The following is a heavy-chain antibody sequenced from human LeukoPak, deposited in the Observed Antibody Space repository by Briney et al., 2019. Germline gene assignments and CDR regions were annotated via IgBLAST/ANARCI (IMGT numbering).Heavy chain of an antibody. V-gene: IGHV4-59*01. D-gene: IGHD5-12*01. CDR2: IYYSGST. CDR1: GGSISSYY. Sequence: PSETLSLTCTVSGGSISSYYWSWIRQPPGKGLEWIGYIYYSGSTNYNPSLKSRVTISVDTSKNQFSLKLSSVTAADTAVYYCARRGGYSGYDPRGSDAFDIWGQGTMVTVSS. CDR3: ARRGGYSGYDPRGSDAFDI. J-gene: IGHJ3*02.